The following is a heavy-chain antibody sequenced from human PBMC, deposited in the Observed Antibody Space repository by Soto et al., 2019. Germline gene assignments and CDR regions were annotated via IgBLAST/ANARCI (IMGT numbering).Heavy chain of an antibody. D-gene: IGHD6-13*01. CDR2: ISSNSAYI. CDR3: TRDASRDSSARGWFDP. Sequence: GGSLRLSCAASGFTFRSFTMNWVRQAPGKGLEWVSTISSNSAYIYYTDALRGRFTISRDNAKNSLHLQMNSLRAEDTAVYYCTRDASRDSSARGWFDPWGPGALVTVS. V-gene: IGHV3-21*01. J-gene: IGHJ5*02. CDR1: GFTFRSFT.